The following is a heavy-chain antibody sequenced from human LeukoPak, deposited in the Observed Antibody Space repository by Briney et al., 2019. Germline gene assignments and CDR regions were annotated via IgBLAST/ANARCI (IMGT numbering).Heavy chain of an antibody. J-gene: IGHJ4*02. V-gene: IGHV1-18*01. CDR1: GYTFTSYG. Sequence: ASVKVSCKASGYTFTSYGISWVRQAPGQGLEWMGWISAYNVNTNYAQKLQGRVTMTTDTSTSTAYMELRSLRSDDTAVYYCARAEYCSGGSCYRQLEFDYWGQGTLVTVSS. D-gene: IGHD2-15*01. CDR2: ISAYNVNT. CDR3: ARAEYCSGGSCYRQLEFDY.